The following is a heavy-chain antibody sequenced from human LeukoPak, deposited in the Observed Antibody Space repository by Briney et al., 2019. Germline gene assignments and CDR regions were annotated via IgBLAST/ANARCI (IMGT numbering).Heavy chain of an antibody. D-gene: IGHD3-9*01. CDR3: ARRRYFDWLLFP. CDR1: GYTFTGYY. CDR2: INPNSGGT. J-gene: IGHJ5*02. Sequence: EASVKVSCKASGYTFTGYYMHWVRQAPGQGLEWMGWINPNSGGTNYAQKFQGRVTMTRDTSISTAYMELSRLRSDDTAVYYCARRRYFDWLLFPWGQGTLVTVSS. V-gene: IGHV1-2*02.